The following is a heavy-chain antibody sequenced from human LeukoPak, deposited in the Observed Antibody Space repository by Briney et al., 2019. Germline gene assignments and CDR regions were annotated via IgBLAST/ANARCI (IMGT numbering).Heavy chain of an antibody. Sequence: PSETLSLTCAVYGGSFSGYYWSWIRQPPGKGLEWIGEINHSGSTNYNPSLKSRVTISVDTSKNQFSLKLSSVTAADTAVYYCASVAVAGIGFYYYYMDVWGKGTTVTVSS. CDR3: ASVAVAGIGFYYYYMDV. CDR1: GGSFSGYY. J-gene: IGHJ6*03. V-gene: IGHV4-34*01. D-gene: IGHD6-19*01. CDR2: INHSGST.